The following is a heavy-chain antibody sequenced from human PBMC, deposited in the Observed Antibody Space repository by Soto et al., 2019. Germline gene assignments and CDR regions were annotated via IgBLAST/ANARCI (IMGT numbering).Heavy chain of an antibody. CDR1: GGTGSSYR. CDR2: IVPIYRTA. Sequence: SVKVSCKASGGTGSSYRINWVRQAPGQGLEWMGGIVPIYRTADSAQEFQGRVTITADESARTAYMELRSLKSRDTAVYYCVRDSGAKLSSSWGQGTLVTVSS. CDR3: VRDSGAKLSSS. D-gene: IGHD6-13*01. V-gene: IGHV1-69*13. J-gene: IGHJ4*02.